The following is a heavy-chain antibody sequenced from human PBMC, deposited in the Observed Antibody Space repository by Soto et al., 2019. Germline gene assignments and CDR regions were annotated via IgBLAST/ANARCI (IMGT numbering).Heavy chain of an antibody. CDR1: GFTFSSYG. CDR3: AKETWTRDAFDI. CDR2: ISYDGSNK. V-gene: IGHV3-30*18. Sequence: PGGSLRLSCAASGFTFSSYGMHWVRQAPGKGLEWVAVISYDGSNKYYADSVKGRFTISRDNSKNTLYLQMNSLRAEDTAVYYCAKETWTRDAFDIWGQGTMVTVSS. J-gene: IGHJ3*02. D-gene: IGHD5-12*01.